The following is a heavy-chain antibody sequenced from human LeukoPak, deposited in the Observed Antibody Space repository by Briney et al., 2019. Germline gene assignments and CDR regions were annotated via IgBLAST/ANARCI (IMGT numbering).Heavy chain of an antibody. Sequence: ASVKVSCKASGYTFTSYGISWVRQAPGQGLEWMGWISAYYGNTNYAQKLQGRVTMTTDTSTSTAYMELRSLRSDDTAVYYCARVEWREYWFDPWGQGTLVTVSS. D-gene: IGHD3-3*01. CDR1: GYTFTSYG. V-gene: IGHV1-18*01. J-gene: IGHJ5*02. CDR2: ISAYYGNT. CDR3: ARVEWREYWFDP.